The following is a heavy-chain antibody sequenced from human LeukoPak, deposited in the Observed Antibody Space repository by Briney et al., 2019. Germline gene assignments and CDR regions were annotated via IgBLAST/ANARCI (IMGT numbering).Heavy chain of an antibody. D-gene: IGHD3-10*01. CDR3: ARVTPYPRRGEAFDI. Sequence: ASVKVSCKASGYTFTNYGISWVRQAPGQGLEWMGWISAYTGNRNYAQKVQDRVTMTTDTSTSTAYMELRSLRSDDTAVYYCARVTPYPRRGEAFDIWGQGTMVTVSS. V-gene: IGHV1-18*01. CDR2: ISAYTGNR. CDR1: GYTFTNYG. J-gene: IGHJ3*02.